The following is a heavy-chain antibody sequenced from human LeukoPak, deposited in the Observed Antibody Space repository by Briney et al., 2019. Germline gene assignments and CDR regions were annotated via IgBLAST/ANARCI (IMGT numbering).Heavy chain of an antibody. CDR3: ARGYPAEG. CDR1: GGSISRYY. V-gene: IGHV4-59*01. CDR2: IYYSGST. Sequence: SETLSLTCTVSGGSISRYYWSWIRQPPGKGLEWIGYIYYSGSTNYNPSLRSRLTISVDTSKNQCSLKVSSVTAADTAVYYCARGYPAEGWGQGTLVTVSS. D-gene: IGHD1-20*01. J-gene: IGHJ4*02.